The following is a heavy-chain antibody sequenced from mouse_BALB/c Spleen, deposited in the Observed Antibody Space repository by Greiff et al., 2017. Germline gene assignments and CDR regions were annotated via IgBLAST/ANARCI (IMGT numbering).Heavy chain of an antibody. CDR2: IRNKANGYTT. CDR3: AREEWLLLFAY. J-gene: IGHJ3*01. V-gene: IGHV7-3*02. Sequence: EVKLVESGGGLVQPGGSLRLSCATSGFTFTDYYMSWVRQPPGKALEWLGFIRNKANGYTTEYSASVKGRFTISRDNSQSILYLQMNTLRAEDSATYDCAREEWLLLFAYWGQGTLVTVSA. CDR1: GFTFTDYY. D-gene: IGHD2-3*01.